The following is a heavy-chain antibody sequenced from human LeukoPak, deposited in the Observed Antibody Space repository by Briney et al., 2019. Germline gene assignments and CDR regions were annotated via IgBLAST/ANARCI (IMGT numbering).Heavy chain of an antibody. D-gene: IGHD2-2*01. CDR3: ARGGIVVVPAAPPNWFDP. J-gene: IGHJ5*02. V-gene: IGHV4-34*01. CDR1: GGSFSGYY. CDR2: INHSGST. Sequence: SETLSLTCAVYGGSFSGYYWSRIRQPPGKGLEWIGEINHSGSTNYNPSLKSRVTISVDTSKNQFSLKLSSVTAADTAVYYCARGGIVVVPAAPPNWFDPWGQGTLVTVSS.